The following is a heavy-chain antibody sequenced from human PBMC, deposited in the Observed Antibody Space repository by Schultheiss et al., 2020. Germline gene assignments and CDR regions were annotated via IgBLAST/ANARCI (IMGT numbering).Heavy chain of an antibody. CDR1: GFSLSTSGMR. CDR2: IDWDDDK. CDR3: AHRGRYHYYYGMDV. V-gene: IGHV2-70*12. Sequence: SGPKLVKPTQTLTLTCTFSGFSLSTSGMRVSWIRQPPGKALEWLALIDWDDDKYYSTSLKTRLTISKDTSKNQVVLTMTNMDPVDTATYYCAHRGRYHYYYGMDVWGPGTTLT. J-gene: IGHJ6*02.